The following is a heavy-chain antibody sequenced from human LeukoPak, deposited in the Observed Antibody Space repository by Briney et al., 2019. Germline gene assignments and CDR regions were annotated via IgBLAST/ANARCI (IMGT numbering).Heavy chain of an antibody. V-gene: IGHV4-34*01. CDR2: INHSGST. CDR1: GGSFSGYY. J-gene: IGHJ3*02. Sequence: PSETPSLTCAVYGGSFSGYYWSWIRPPPGKGLERMGEINHSGSTTYNPPLQRRVAISVDTSKNQFCLELSSVTAADTAVYYCARGRLRGYSYGYVNAFDIWGQGTMVTVSS. D-gene: IGHD5-18*01. CDR3: ARGRLRGYSYGYVNAFDI.